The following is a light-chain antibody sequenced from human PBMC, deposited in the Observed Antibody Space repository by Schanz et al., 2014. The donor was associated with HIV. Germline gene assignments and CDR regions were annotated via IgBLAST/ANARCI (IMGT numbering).Light chain of an antibody. V-gene: IGKV3D-20*02. J-gene: IGKJ1*01. CDR2: GAS. CDR1: HSVSSNF. Sequence: DIVLTQSPDTLSVPPGERATLSCRASHSVSSNFFAWYQQKPGQAPRLLIFGASNRAAGIPDRFSGGESGTDFTLTISRVEPEDYAVYYCQQRSNWPRTFGQGTKVDIK. CDR3: QQRSNWPRT.